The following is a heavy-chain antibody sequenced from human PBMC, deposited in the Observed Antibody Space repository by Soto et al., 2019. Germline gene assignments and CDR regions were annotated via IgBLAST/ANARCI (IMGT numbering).Heavy chain of an antibody. V-gene: IGHV1-18*01. Sequence: ASVKVSCKASGGTFSSYAISWVRQAPGQGLEWMGWISAYNGTTNYAQKLQGRVTMTTDTSTSTAYMELRSLRSDDTAVYYCAREPPDLFPYYFDYWGQGTLVTVSS. J-gene: IGHJ4*02. CDR2: ISAYNGTT. CDR3: AREPPDLFPYYFDY. CDR1: GGTFSSYA.